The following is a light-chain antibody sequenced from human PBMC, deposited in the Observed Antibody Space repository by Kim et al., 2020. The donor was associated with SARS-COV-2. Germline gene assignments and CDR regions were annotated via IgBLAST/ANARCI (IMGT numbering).Light chain of an antibody. Sequence: QSALTQPASVSGSPGQSITIYCTGTSSDVGGYNYVSWYQQHPGKAPKLMIYDVSKRPPGVSSRFSGSKSGDTASLTISGLQAEDEADYYCSSYTSSISWVFGGGTQLTVL. J-gene: IGLJ3*02. CDR3: SSYTSSISWV. CDR2: DVS. CDR1: SSDVGGYNY. V-gene: IGLV2-14*03.